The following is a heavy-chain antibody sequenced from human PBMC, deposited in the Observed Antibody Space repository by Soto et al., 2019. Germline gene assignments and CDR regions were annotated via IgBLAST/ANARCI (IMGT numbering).Heavy chain of an antibody. V-gene: IGHV3-23*04. CDR2: ISGSGGST. CDR1: EFTFSSYA. D-gene: IGHD4-17*01. J-gene: IGHJ5*02. CDR3: AKAVITLTTGNWFDP. Sequence: EVQLVESGGGLVQPGGSLRLSCVASEFTFSSYAMTWIRQAPGKGLELVSGISGSGGSTYYADSVKGRFTISRDNSKNTLYLQMNSLRAEDTAVYYCAKAVITLTTGNWFDPWGQGTLVTVSS.